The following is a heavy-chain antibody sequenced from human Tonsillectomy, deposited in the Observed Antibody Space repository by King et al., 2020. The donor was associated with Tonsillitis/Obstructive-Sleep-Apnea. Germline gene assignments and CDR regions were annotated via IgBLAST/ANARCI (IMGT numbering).Heavy chain of an antibody. J-gene: IGHJ3*02. Sequence: VQLVESGGGLVQPGGSLRLSCAASGFTFSSYAMSWVRQAPGKGLEWVSAISGSGGSTYYADSVKGRFTISRDNSKNTLYLQMNSRRAEDTAVYYCAKGWGYCSSTSCSKGDAFDIWGQGTMVTVSS. CDR2: ISGSGGST. V-gene: IGHV3-23*04. CDR3: AKGWGYCSSTSCSKGDAFDI. CDR1: GFTFSSYA. D-gene: IGHD2-2*01.